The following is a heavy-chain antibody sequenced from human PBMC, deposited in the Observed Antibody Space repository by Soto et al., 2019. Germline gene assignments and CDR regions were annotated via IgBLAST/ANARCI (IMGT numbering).Heavy chain of an antibody. V-gene: IGHV3-23*01. D-gene: IGHD3-10*01. CDR2: ISGSGGST. CDR1: GFTFSSYA. J-gene: IGHJ3*02. CDR3: AKGYGSGSYSSLDAFDI. Sequence: GGSLRLSCAASGFTFSSYAMSWVRQAPGKWLEWVSAISGSGGSTYYADSVKGRFTISRDNSKNTLYLQMNSLRAEDTAVYYWAKGYGSGSYSSLDAFDIWGQGXMVTV.